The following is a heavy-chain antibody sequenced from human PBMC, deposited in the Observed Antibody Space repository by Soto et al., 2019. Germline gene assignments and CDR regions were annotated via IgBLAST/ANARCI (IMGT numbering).Heavy chain of an antibody. CDR3: ARVARGVYGMDV. V-gene: IGHV3-48*02. J-gene: IGHJ6*02. Sequence: EVQLVESGGGLVQPGGSLRLSCAASGFTFSSYSINWVRQAPGKGLEWFSYITSDSSTISYADSVKGRFTVSRDNAKNSLYLQMNSLRDDDTAVYYCARVARGVYGMDVWGQGTAVTVSS. CDR1: GFTFSSYS. CDR2: ITSDSSTI. D-gene: IGHD2-8*01.